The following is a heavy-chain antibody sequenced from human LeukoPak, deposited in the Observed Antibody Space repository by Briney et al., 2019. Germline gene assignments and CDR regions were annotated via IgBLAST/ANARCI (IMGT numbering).Heavy chain of an antibody. J-gene: IGHJ4*02. Sequence: GGSLRLSCAASGFTLSRYAMTWVRQAPGKGLDCVSAISGSGDNTYYADSVKGRFTVSRDNSKNTLYLQMNSLSAEDTAVYYCAKDERFGEFPLGTFDCWGQGTLVTVSS. V-gene: IGHV3-23*01. CDR3: AKDERFGEFPLGTFDC. D-gene: IGHD3-10*01. CDR1: GFTLSRYA. CDR2: ISGSGDNT.